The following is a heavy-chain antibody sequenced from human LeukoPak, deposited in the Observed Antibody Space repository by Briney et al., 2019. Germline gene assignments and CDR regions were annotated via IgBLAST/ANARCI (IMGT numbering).Heavy chain of an antibody. CDR1: GGSITTYY. D-gene: IGHD2-8*01. CDR2: IYYTGST. CDR3: ARGGPGVTDR. V-gene: IGHV4-59*01. J-gene: IGHJ4*02. Sequence: SETLSLTCNVSGGSITTYYWNWIRQSPGKGLEWIGYIYYTGSTSYNPSLKSRVTLSVDTARYQFSLKLTSVTAADTAVYYCARGGPGVTDRWGQGTLVTVSS.